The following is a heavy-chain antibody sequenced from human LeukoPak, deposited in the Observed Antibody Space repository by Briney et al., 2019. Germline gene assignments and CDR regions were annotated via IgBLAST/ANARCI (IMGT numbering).Heavy chain of an antibody. CDR1: GFTFSSYG. J-gene: IGHJ4*02. CDR2: ISSGGHI. Sequence: PGESLRLSCAASGFTFSSYGLNWVRPAPGEGLEWVSTISSGGHIYYEDSVKGRFTISRDNAKNSLYLQMNSLRAEDTAVYYCARDQDGGKYYYESSGYSHWGQGILVTVSS. D-gene: IGHD3-22*01. V-gene: IGHV3-21*01. CDR3: ARDQDGGKYYYESSGYSH.